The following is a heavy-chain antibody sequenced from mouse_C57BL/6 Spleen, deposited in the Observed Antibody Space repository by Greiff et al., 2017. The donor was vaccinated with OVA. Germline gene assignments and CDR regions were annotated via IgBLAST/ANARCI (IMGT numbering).Heavy chain of an antibody. CDR2: INYDGSST. CDR3: ARESLYYYGSSWWYFDV. J-gene: IGHJ1*03. CDR1: GFTFSDYY. V-gene: IGHV5-16*01. Sequence: DVKLVESEGGLVQPGSSMKLSCTASGFTFSDYYMAWVRQVPEKGLEWVANINYDGSSTYYLDSLNSRFIISRDNAKNILYLQMSSLKSEDTATYYCARESLYYYGSSWWYFDVWGTGTTVTVSS. D-gene: IGHD1-1*01.